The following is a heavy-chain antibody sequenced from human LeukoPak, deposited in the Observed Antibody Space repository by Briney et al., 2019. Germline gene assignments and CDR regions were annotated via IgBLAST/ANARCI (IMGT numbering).Heavy chain of an antibody. J-gene: IGHJ4*02. D-gene: IGHD2-21*02. Sequence: GESLKISCEGSGYSFSNYWIGWVRQMPGKGLEWMGIVYPGDYETRYSPSFQGLVTISVDKSISTAYLQWSSLKASDTAMYYCAIPPGYCGNDCSFDHWGQGTLVTVSS. CDR3: AIPPGYCGNDCSFDH. V-gene: IGHV5-51*01. CDR1: GYSFSNYW. CDR2: VYPGDYET.